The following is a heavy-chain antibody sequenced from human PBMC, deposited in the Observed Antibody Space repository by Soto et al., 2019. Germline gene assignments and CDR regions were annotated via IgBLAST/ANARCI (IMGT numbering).Heavy chain of an antibody. CDR1: AGSVSSVGFG. CDR3: AGEEPASVRFDY. Sequence: SETLSLTCTVSAGSVSSVGFGWSWIRQPPGKGLEWIGYIYPSGSTVYNPSLKSRLTISLDTSKNQFSLRLSSVTAADTAVYYCAGEEPASVRFDYWGQGTLVTVSS. CDR2: IYPSGST. J-gene: IGHJ4*02. D-gene: IGHD2-15*01. V-gene: IGHV4-61*08.